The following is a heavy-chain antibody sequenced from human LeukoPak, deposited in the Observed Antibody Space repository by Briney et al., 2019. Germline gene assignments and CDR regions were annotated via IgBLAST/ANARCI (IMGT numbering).Heavy chain of an antibody. V-gene: IGHV3-15*01. CDR3: TTSPTDPPFDY. CDR1: GFTFSNAW. CDR2: IKSKTDGGTT. J-gene: IGHJ4*02. Sequence: GGSLRLSCAASGFTFSNAWMSWVRQAPGKGLEWVGRIKSKTDGGTTDYAAPVKGRFTISRDDSKNTLYLQMNSLRIEDTAVYYCTTSPTDPPFDYWGQGTLVTVSS.